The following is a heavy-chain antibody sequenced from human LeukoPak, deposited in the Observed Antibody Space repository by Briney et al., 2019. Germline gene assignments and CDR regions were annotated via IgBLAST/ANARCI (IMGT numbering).Heavy chain of an antibody. CDR3: ASWGTSGWYHY. CDR2: ISSSSSTI. Sequence: GGPLRLSCAASGFTFSSYSMNWVRHAPGKGLEWVSYISSSSSTIYYADSVKGRFTISRDNAKNSLYLQMNSLRAEDTAVYYCASWGTSGWYHYWGQGTLVTVSS. D-gene: IGHD6-19*01. J-gene: IGHJ4*02. V-gene: IGHV3-48*01. CDR1: GFTFSSYS.